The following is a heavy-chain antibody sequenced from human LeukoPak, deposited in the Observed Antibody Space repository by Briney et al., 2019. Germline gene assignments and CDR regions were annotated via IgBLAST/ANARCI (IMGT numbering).Heavy chain of an antibody. CDR1: GFTFTSYC. V-gene: IGHV3-48*01. J-gene: IGHJ6*03. CDR2: ISSSSTI. CDR3: ARILDYYYYMDV. Sequence: GGSLRLSCAASGFTFTSYCMHLVRQAPGEGLEWVSYISSSSTIYYADSVKGRFTISRDNAKNSLYLQMNSLRAEDTAVYYCARILDYYYYMDVWGKGTTVTVSS.